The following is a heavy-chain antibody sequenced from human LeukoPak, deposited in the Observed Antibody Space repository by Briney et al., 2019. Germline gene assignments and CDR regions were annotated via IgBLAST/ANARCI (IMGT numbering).Heavy chain of an antibody. V-gene: IGHV3-74*01. J-gene: IGHJ4*02. D-gene: IGHD6-19*01. CDR1: GFTFSSYW. CDR3: ARGGGYSSGSNDY. CDR2: INGDGSST. Sequence: PGGSLRLSCAASGFTFSSYWMHCVRHAAGKGLVWVSRINGDGSSTSYADSVEGRFSISTDKSKNTLYLQTDSPTAADPSVYYGARGGGYSSGSNDYWGPGTLVTVSS.